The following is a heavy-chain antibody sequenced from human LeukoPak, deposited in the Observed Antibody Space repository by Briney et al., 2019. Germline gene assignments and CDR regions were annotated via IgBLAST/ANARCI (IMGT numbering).Heavy chain of an antibody. CDR3: ARFLYSSGLDY. CDR1: GFTFSNYG. J-gene: IGHJ4*02. CDR2: ITDSGGST. V-gene: IGHV3-23*01. Sequence: PGGSLRLSCAASGFTFSNYGMTWVRQAPGKGLEWVSGITDSGGSTYYADSVKGRFTISRDNSKNTLSLQMNSLRAEDTAVYYCARFLYSSGLDYWGQGTLVAVSS. D-gene: IGHD6-19*01.